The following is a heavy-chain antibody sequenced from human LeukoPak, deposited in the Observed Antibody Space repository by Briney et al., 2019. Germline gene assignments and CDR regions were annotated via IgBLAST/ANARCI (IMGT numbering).Heavy chain of an antibody. CDR2: MNQDGSEK. V-gene: IGHV3-7*01. CDR1: GFTFSSYW. Sequence: GGSLRLSCAASGFTFSSYWMSWVRQAPGKGLEWVANMNQDGSEKYYVDSVKGRFTISRDNAKNSLYLQMNNPRAEDTAVYYCARGGELLRPADYWGQGTLVTASS. D-gene: IGHD1-26*01. CDR3: ARGGELLRPADY. J-gene: IGHJ4*02.